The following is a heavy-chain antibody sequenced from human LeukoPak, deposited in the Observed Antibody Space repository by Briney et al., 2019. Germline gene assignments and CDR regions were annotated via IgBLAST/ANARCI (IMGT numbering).Heavy chain of an antibody. Sequence: KTSETLSLTCAVSGYPISSGYFWGWIRQPPGKGLEWIGSIYHSGGTYYNPSLKSRVTVSLNTSKNQFSLKLSSVTAADTAVYYCATNYGSGSYYILVYWGQGTLVTVSS. V-gene: IGHV4-38-2*01. D-gene: IGHD3-10*01. CDR3: ATNYGSGSYYILVY. J-gene: IGHJ4*02. CDR1: GYPISSGYF. CDR2: IYHSGGT.